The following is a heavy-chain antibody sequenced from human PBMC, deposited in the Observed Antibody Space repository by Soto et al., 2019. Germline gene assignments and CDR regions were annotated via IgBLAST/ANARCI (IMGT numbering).Heavy chain of an antibody. CDR1: GFTFSSYA. CDR3: AKDLMVRGTRVATIYYYGMDV. CDR2: ISGGGGST. V-gene: IGHV3-23*01. D-gene: IGHD5-12*01. J-gene: IGHJ6*02. Sequence: GGSLRLSCAASGFTFSSYAMSWVRQAPGKGLEWVSGISGGGGSTYYADSVKGRFTISRDNSKNTLYLQMNSLRAEDTAVYYSAKDLMVRGTRVATIYYYGMDVWGQGTTVTVSS.